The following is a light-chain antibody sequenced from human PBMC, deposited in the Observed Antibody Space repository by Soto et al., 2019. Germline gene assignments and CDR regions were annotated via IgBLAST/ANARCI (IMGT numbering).Light chain of an antibody. CDR3: SSCTSSSSLLYV. Sequence: QSVLTQPASVSGSPGQSITISCTGTSSDVGYYNYVSWYRQHPGEAPRLMIYEVNNRPSGVSSRFSGSKSGNTASLTISGLQAEDEADYYCSSCTSSSSLLYVFGTGTKLTVL. V-gene: IGLV2-14*01. J-gene: IGLJ1*01. CDR2: EVN. CDR1: SSDVGYYNY.